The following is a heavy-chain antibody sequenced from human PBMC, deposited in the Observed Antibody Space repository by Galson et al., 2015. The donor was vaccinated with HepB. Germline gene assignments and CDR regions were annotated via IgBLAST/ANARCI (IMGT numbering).Heavy chain of an antibody. J-gene: IGHJ4*02. CDR3: AKDPCSGGTCSRGFDY. CDR2: IVGSGDIT. CDR1: GFTFGSYA. D-gene: IGHD2-15*01. V-gene: IGHV3-23*01. Sequence: SLRLSCAASGFTFGSYAMSWVRQAPGKGLEWVSVIVGSGDITYYADSVRGRFTVSRDNSKNTLYLQMNSLTVEDTATYYCAKDPCSGGTCSRGFDYWGQGTLVTVSS.